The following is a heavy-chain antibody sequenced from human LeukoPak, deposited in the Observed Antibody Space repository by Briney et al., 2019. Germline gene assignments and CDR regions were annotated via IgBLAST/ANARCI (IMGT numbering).Heavy chain of an antibody. V-gene: IGHV1-69*01. J-gene: IGHJ6*02. CDR3: ARDVLTGPDYYYYGMDV. CDR1: GGTFSSYA. D-gene: IGHD3-10*01. CDR2: IIPIFGTA. Sequence: SVKVSCKASGGTFSSYAISWVRQAPGQGLERMGGIIPIFGTANYAQKFQGRVTITADESTSTAYMELSSLRSEDTAVYYCARDVLTGPDYYYYGMDVWGQGTTVTVSS.